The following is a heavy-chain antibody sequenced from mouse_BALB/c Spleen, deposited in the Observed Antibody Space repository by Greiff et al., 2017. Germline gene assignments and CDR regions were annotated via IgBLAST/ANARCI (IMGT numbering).Heavy chain of an antibody. D-gene: IGHD1-2*01. V-gene: IGHV4-1*02. CDR2: INPDSSTI. CDR1: GFDFSRYW. Sequence: EVQLQQSGGGLVQPGGSLKLSCAASGFDFSRYWMSWVRQAPGKGLEWIGEINPDSSTINYTPSLKDKFIISRDNAKNTLYLQMSKVRSEDTALYYCARPSGGNYYGPAWFAYWGQGTLVTVSA. CDR3: ARPSGGNYYGPAWFAY. J-gene: IGHJ3*01.